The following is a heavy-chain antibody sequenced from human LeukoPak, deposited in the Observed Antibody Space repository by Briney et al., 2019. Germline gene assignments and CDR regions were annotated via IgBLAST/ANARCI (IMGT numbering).Heavy chain of an antibody. J-gene: IGHJ3*02. CDR2: IIPILGIA. CDR3: ARDYYDSSGHIPNGAFDI. CDR1: GGTFSSYT. D-gene: IGHD3-22*01. Sequence: SVKVSCKASGGTFSSYTISWVRQAPGQGLEWMGRIIPILGIANYAQKFQGRVTITADKSTSTAYMELSSLRSEDTAVYYCARDYYDSSGHIPNGAFDIWGQGTMVTVSS. V-gene: IGHV1-69*04.